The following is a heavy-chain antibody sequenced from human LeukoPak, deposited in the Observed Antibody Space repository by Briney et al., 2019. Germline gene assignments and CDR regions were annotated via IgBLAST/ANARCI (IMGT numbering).Heavy chain of an antibody. J-gene: IGHJ4*02. Sequence: GASVKVSCKASGYTFTGYYMHWVRQAPGQGLEWMGWISAYNGNTNYAQKLQGRVTMTTDTSTSTAYMELRSLRSDDTAVYYCARASKWELIDYWGQGTLVTVSS. CDR2: ISAYNGNT. D-gene: IGHD1-26*01. V-gene: IGHV1-18*04. CDR1: GYTFTGYY. CDR3: ARASKWELIDY.